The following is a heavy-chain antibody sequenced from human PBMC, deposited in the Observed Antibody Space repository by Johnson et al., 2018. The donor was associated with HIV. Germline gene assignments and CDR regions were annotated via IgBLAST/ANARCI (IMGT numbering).Heavy chain of an antibody. Sequence: QMLLVESGGGLVQPGRSLRLSCAASGFTFSSYAMHWVRQAPGKGLEWVAVISYDGSNKYYADSVKGRFTISRDNSKNTLYLQMNSLRAEDTAVYYCARDTDIVVVPARGDAFDIWGQGTMVTVSS. CDR1: GFTFSSYA. CDR3: ARDTDIVVVPARGDAFDI. J-gene: IGHJ3*02. V-gene: IGHV3-30*04. CDR2: ISYDGSNK. D-gene: IGHD2-2*01.